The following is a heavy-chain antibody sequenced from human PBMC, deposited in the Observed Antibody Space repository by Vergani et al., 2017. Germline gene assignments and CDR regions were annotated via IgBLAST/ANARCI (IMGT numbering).Heavy chain of an antibody. J-gene: IGHJ5*02. CDR2: IYTSGST. Sequence: QVQLQESGPGLVKPSETLSLTCTVSGGSISSYYWSWIRQPAGKGLEWIGRIYTSGSTNYNPSLKSRVTISVDTSKNQFSLKLSSVTAADTAVYYCARDIVVVPAASWFDPWGQGTLVTVSS. CDR3: ARDIVVVPAASWFDP. V-gene: IGHV4-4*07. D-gene: IGHD2-2*01. CDR1: GGSISSYY.